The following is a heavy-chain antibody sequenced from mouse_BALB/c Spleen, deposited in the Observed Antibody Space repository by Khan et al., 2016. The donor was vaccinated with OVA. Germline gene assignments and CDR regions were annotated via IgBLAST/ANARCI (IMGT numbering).Heavy chain of an antibody. Sequence: EVQLQESGPGLVKPSQSLSLTCTVTGYSITSDYAWNWIRQFPGNKLEWMGYISYSGNTRYNPSLKSRFSITRDTSKNQFFLQLNSVTTEDTATYDSARFYGDYFDYWGQGTSLTVSS. J-gene: IGHJ2*02. CDR1: GYSITSDYA. CDR2: ISYSGNT. D-gene: IGHD1-1*01. CDR3: ARFYGDYFDY. V-gene: IGHV3-2*02.